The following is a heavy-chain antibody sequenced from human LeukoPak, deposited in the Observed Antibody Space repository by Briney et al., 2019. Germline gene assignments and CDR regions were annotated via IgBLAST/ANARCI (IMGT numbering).Heavy chain of an antibody. D-gene: IGHD3-22*01. Sequence: PSETLSLTCAVYGGSFSGYYWSWIRQPPGKGLEWIGYIYYSGSTNYNPSLKSRVTISVDTSKNQFSLKLSSVTAADTAVYYCARSAYYYDSSGYYYYFDYWGQGTLVTVSS. CDR3: ARSAYYYDSSGYYYYFDY. CDR2: IYYSGST. CDR1: GGSFSGYY. J-gene: IGHJ4*02. V-gene: IGHV4-59*08.